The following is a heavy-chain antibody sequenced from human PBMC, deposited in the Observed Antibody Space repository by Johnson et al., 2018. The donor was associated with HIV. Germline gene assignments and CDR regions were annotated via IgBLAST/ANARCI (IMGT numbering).Heavy chain of an antibody. CDR3: ARESTLGAFDI. CDR2: ISYDGGSK. Sequence: VQLVESGGGVVQPGRSLRLSCAASGFTFSSYPMHWVRQAPDKGLEWVAIISYDGGSKYYADSVKGRFTVSRDNSKNTLYLQINSLRPEDTAVYYCARESTLGAFDIWGQGTMVTVSS. V-gene: IGHV3-30*04. J-gene: IGHJ3*02. D-gene: IGHD2/OR15-2a*01. CDR1: GFTFSSYP.